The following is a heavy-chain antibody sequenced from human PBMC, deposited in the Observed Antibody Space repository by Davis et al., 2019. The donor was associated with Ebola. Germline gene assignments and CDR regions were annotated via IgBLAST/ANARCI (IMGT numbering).Heavy chain of an antibody. J-gene: IGHJ4*02. V-gene: IGHV5-51*01. CDR1: GSRFNSNW. CDR3: ARRGRIPVDATDHFDC. D-gene: IGHD6-19*01. CDR2: IYPGDSDT. Sequence: GEFLKTPRRILGSRFNSNWLGRVRQVPGEGLEWMGLIYPGDSDTRYNPSFQGQVTISPDKSINTAYLQWNTLKASDSAMYYCARRGRIPVDATDHFDCWGQGTLVTVSS.